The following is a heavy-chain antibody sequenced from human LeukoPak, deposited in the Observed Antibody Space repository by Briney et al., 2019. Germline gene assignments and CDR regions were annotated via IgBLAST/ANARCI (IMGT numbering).Heavy chain of an antibody. CDR1: GYTFTSYY. V-gene: IGHV1-46*01. CDR2: INPSGGST. J-gene: IGHJ4*02. Sequence: ASVKVSCKASGYTFTSYYMHWVRQAPGQGLEWMGIINPSGGSTSYAQKFQGRVTMTRDTSTSTVYMELSSLRSEDTAVYYCARDRLQYCSSTSCSTRGSFDYWGPGTLVTVSS. CDR3: ARDRLQYCSSTSCSTRGSFDY. D-gene: IGHD2-2*01.